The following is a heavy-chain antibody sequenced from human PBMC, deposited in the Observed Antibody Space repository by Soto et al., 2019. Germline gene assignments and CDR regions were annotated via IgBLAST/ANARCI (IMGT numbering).Heavy chain of an antibody. D-gene: IGHD2-15*01. CDR1: GGSISSGDYY. Sequence: QVQLQESGPGLVKPSQTLSLTCTVSGGSISSGDYYWSWIRQPPGKGLEWIGYIYYSGSTYYNPSLMSRVCVSADPSMNHFSLKLSSVTSADTAVSYCASYCSGGCFYVGRSSLFDYWGQGTLVTVSS. CDR2: IYYSGST. J-gene: IGHJ4*02. CDR3: ASYCSGGCFYVGRSSLFDY. V-gene: IGHV4-30-4*01.